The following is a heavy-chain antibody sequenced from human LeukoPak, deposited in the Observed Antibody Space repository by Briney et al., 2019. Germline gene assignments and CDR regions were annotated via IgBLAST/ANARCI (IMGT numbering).Heavy chain of an antibody. D-gene: IGHD6-6*01. CDR1: GYTFPNYG. CDR3: ARGNIATRRGENWFDP. V-gene: IGHV1-18*01. J-gene: IGHJ5*02. Sequence: GASVKVSCKASGYTFPNYGISWVRQAPGQGLEWMGWISAYNGNTNYSQKLQGRVTVTTDTSTSTAYMELRSLRSDDTAVYYCARGNIATRRGENWFDPWGQGTLVTVSS. CDR2: ISAYNGNT.